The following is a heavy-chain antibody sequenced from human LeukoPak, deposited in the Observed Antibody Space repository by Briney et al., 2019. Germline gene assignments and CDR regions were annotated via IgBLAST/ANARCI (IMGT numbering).Heavy chain of an antibody. CDR3: ARRSWYSSGHFDY. V-gene: IGHV4-39*01. Sequence: SQTLSLTCTVSGDSISSGDYYWSWIRQPPGKGLDWIGSIYYSGGTYYNPSLKSRVTISVDTSKNQFSLKLSSVTAADTAAYYCARRSWYSSGHFDYWGQGTLVTVSS. CDR2: IYYSGGT. D-gene: IGHD6-19*01. J-gene: IGHJ4*02. CDR1: GDSISSGDYY.